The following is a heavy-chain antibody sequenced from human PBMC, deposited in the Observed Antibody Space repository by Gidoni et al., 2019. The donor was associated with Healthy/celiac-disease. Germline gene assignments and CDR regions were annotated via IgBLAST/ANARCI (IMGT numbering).Heavy chain of an antibody. CDR1: GYTFTSYY. J-gene: IGHJ6*02. CDR3: ARGYCTNGVCFLSYYGMDV. D-gene: IGHD2-8*01. CDR2: INPSGGST. Sequence: QVQLVQSGAEVKKPGASVKVSCRASGYTFTSYYIHWVRQAPGQGLEWMGIINPSGGSTSYAQKFQGRVTMTRDTSTSTVYMELSSLRSEDTAVYYCARGYCTNGVCFLSYYGMDVWGQGTTVTVSS. V-gene: IGHV1-46*03.